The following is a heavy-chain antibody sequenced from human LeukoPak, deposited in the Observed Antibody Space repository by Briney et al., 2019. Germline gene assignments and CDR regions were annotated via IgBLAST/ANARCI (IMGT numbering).Heavy chain of an antibody. CDR1: GYTFTSYG. CDR2: ISAYNGNT. J-gene: IGHJ4*02. Sequence: ASVKVSCKASGYTFTSYGISWVRQAPGQGLEWMGWISAYNGNTDYAQKFQGRVTMTTETSTSTAYMELRSLRSEDTAVYYCAREGPYYDILTGYSHKALDYWGQGTLVTVSS. D-gene: IGHD3-9*01. V-gene: IGHV1-18*01. CDR3: AREGPYYDILTGYSHKALDY.